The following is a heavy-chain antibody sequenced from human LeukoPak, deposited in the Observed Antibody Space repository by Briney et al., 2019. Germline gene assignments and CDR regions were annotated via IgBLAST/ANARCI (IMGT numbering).Heavy chain of an antibody. CDR1: GFTFSSSS. V-gene: IGHV3-21*01. J-gene: IGHJ4*02. D-gene: IGHD1-26*01. CDR3: ARDLPPWELLTEFDY. CDR2: ISSSSSYI. Sequence: KAGGSLRLSCAASGFTFSSSSMNSVRQPPGKGLEWVSSISSSSSYIYYADSVKGRFTISRDNAKNSLYLQMNSLRAEDTAVYYCARDLPPWELLTEFDYWGQGTLVTVSS.